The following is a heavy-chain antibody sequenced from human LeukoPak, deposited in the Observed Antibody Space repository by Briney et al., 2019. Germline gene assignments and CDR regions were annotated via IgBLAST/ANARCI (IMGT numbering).Heavy chain of an antibody. Sequence: GGTLRLSCAASGFTFSTFGMSWVRQAPGKGLEWVSAISGSGGATSYADSVKGRFTISRDNSKNTLDLQMNSLRGEDTAVYYCAKTRTIFGVVGYMDVWGKGTTVTVSS. V-gene: IGHV3-23*01. D-gene: IGHD3-3*01. J-gene: IGHJ6*03. CDR3: AKTRTIFGVVGYMDV. CDR1: GFTFSTFG. CDR2: ISGSGGAT.